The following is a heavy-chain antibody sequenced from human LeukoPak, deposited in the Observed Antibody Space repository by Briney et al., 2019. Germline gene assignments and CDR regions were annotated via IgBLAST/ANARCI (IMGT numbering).Heavy chain of an antibody. Sequence: QPGGSLRLSCAASGFTFSSYWMHWVRQAPGGGLVWVSRISTDGSSTNSADSVKGRFTISRDNATNTLYLQMNSLRAEDTAVYYCVREYSSSSGRAFDIWGQGTMVTVSP. CDR3: VREYSSSSGRAFDI. D-gene: IGHD6-6*01. CDR2: ISTDGSST. J-gene: IGHJ3*02. V-gene: IGHV3-74*01. CDR1: GFTFSSYW.